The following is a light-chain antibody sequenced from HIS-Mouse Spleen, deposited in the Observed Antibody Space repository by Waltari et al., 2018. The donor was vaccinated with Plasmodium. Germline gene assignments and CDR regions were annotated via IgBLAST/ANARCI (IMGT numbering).Light chain of an antibody. CDR1: SRDVGSYNL. CDR2: EGS. Sequence: QSALTQPASVSGSPGQSITISCTGTSRDVGSYNLFSWYQQHPGKAPKLMIYEGSKRPSGVSNRFSGSKSGKTASLTISGLQAEDEADYYCCSYAGSSTFVVFGGGTKLTVL. CDR3: CSYAGSSTFVV. V-gene: IGLV2-23*03. J-gene: IGLJ2*01.